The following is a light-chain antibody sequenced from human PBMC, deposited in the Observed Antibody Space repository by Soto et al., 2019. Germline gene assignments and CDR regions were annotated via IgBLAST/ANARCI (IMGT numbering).Light chain of an antibody. CDR2: GAS. Sequence: RLTQSPSSLSASVGDTVTISCRASHDISTYLAWYQQKPGKAPTLLIFGASSLHNGVPPRFAGSGSGSEFTLTINRLQPDDFATYFCQHYTLYSAPFGQGTRV. J-gene: IGKJ5*01. CDR3: QHYTLYSAP. V-gene: IGKV1-5*01. CDR1: HDISTY.